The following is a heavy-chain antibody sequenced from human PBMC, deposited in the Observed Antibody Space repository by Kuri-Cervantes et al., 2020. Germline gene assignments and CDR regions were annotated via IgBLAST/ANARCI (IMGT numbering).Heavy chain of an antibody. CDR1: GFTFDDYG. CDR2: INWNGGST. J-gene: IGHJ4*02. D-gene: IGHD2-15*01. V-gene: IGHV3-20*04. CDR3: ARGATRCSGGSCFILFY. Sequence: GGSLRLSCAASGFTFDDYGMSWVRQAPGKGLEWVSGINWNGGSTGYADSVKGRFTISRDNAKNSLYLQMNSLRAEDTAVYYCARGATRCSGGSCFILFYWGQGTLVTVSS.